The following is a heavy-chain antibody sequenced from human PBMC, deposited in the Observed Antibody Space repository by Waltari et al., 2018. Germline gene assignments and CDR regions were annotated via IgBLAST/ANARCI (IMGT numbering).Heavy chain of an antibody. CDR1: GFPFSSSR. D-gene: IGHD1-1*01. CDR3: ARTGKGSFDY. V-gene: IGHV3-48*01. Sequence: VQLVESGGGLVQPGGSLSLSCSAPGFPFSSSRVNRVRQAPGKGLEWVSYISSSSSTIYYADSVKGRFTISRDNAKNSLYLQMNSLRAEDTAVYYCARTGKGSFDYWGQGTLVTVSS. CDR2: ISSSSSTI. J-gene: IGHJ4*02.